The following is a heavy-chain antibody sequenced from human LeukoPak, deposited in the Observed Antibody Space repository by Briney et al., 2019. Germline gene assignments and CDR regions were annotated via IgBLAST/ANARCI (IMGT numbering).Heavy chain of an antibody. CDR3: ARDPYSSSWYDWFDP. CDR2: IKQDGSEK. J-gene: IGHJ5*02. V-gene: IGHV3-7*01. CDR1: GFTFSSYW. Sequence: GGSLRLSCAASGFTFSSYWMSWVRQAPGKGLEWVANIKQDGSEKYYVDSVKGRYTISRDNAKNSLYLQMNSLRAEDTAVYYCARDPYSSSWYDWFDPWGQGTLVTVSS. D-gene: IGHD6-13*01.